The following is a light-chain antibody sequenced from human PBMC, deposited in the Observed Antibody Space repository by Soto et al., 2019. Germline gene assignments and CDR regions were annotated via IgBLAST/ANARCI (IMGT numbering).Light chain of an antibody. CDR2: WAS. V-gene: IGKV4-1*01. Sequence: DIVMTQSPDSLAVSLGERATINCKSSQRVLYSSNNKNYLAWYQQKPGQPPKLLIYWASTRESGVPDRFSGSGSGTYFTLTISSLQAEDVAVYYCQQYYSTPTFGQGTKVEIK. CDR1: QRVLYSSNNKNY. CDR3: QQYYSTPT. J-gene: IGKJ1*01.